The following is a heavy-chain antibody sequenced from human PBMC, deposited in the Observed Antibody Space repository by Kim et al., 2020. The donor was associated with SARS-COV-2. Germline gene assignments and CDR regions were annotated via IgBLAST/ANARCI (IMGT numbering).Heavy chain of an antibody. CDR1: GFTFDTYA. CDR2: ISGNGDNN. V-gene: IGHV3-23*01. Sequence: GGSLRLSCVASGFTFDTYAMSWVRQAPGKGLEWVSVISGNGDNNFYADSVRGRFTISRDNSKDTLYLQMNSLRDEDTALYYCAKVVVMDGYNYYYYYGMDGWGPGATVTVSS. CDR3: AKVVVMDGYNYYYYYGMDG. D-gene: IGHD3-22*01. J-gene: IGHJ6*02.